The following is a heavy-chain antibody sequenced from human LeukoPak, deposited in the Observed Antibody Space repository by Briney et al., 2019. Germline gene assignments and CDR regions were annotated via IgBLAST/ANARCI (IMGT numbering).Heavy chain of an antibody. CDR3: AKAVDDILTGYPDAFDI. CDR2: ISGSGGST. CDR1: GFTFSSYA. D-gene: IGHD3-9*01. J-gene: IGHJ3*02. Sequence: GGPLRLSCAASGFTFSSYAMSWVRQAPGKGLEWVSAISGSGGSTYYADSVKGRFTISRDNSKNTLYLQMNSLRAEDTAVYYCAKAVDDILTGYPDAFDIWGQGTMVTVSS. V-gene: IGHV3-23*01.